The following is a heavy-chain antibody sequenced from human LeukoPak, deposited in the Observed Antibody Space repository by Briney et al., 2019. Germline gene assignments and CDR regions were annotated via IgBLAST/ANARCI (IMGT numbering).Heavy chain of an antibody. J-gene: IGHJ6*02. V-gene: IGHV3-74*01. CDR3: ARDGVETAMPSNSYGMDV. CDR1: GLTFSSYW. Sequence: GGSLRLSCAASGLTFSSYWMHWVRQAPGKGLVWVSHIDSDGSSTSYADSVKGRFTISRDNAKNTLYLQMNSPRAEDTAVYYCARDGVETAMPSNSYGMDVWGQGTTVTVSS. D-gene: IGHD5-18*01. CDR2: IDSDGSST.